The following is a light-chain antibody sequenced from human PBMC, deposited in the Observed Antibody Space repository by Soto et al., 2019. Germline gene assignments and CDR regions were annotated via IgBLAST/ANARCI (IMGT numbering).Light chain of an antibody. CDR2: AAS. CDR3: QQSYSTPIT. J-gene: IGKJ5*01. V-gene: IGKV1-39*01. CDR1: QSIRSY. Sequence: DIQMPQSPSSLSASVGDRVTITCRACQSIRSYLNWYQQKPGKAPNLLIYAASSLQSGVPSRFSGCGSGTDFTLTISSLRPEECATYYCQQSYSTPITFGQGKRLEIK.